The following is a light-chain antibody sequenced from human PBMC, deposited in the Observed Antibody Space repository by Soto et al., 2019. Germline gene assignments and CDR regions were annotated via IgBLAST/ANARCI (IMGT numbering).Light chain of an antibody. Sequence: QSVLTQPASVSGSPGQSITISCTGTSSDVGGYSYVSWYQQHPGKAPKLMIYDVSNRPSGVSNRFSGSKSGNTASLTISGLQAEDEADYYCSSYTSSSTLCVFGPGTKVTVL. J-gene: IGLJ1*01. CDR3: SSYTSSSTLCV. V-gene: IGLV2-14*01. CDR1: SSDVGGYSY. CDR2: DVS.